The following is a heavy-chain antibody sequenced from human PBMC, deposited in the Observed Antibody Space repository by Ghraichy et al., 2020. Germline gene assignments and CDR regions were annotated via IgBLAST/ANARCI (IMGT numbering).Heavy chain of an antibody. J-gene: IGHJ5*02. CDR2: LHSNGAS. CDR1: GGSISGYY. D-gene: IGHD6-13*01. V-gene: IGHV4-59*08. CDR3: ARRAGGTSLFDP. Sequence: SETLSLTCTVSGGSISGYYWSWIRQPPGKGLEGIGRLHSNGASDYNPSLKSRVAISKDTSKSQFSLKVTSVTAADTAVYYCARRAGGTSLFDPWGQGILVTVSS.